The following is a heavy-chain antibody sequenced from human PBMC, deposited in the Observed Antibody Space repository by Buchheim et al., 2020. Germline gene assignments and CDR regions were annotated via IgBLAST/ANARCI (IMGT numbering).Heavy chain of an antibody. V-gene: IGHV3-30*04. Sequence: QVQLVESGGGVVQPGRSLRLSCAASGFTFSSYAMHWVRQAPGKGLEWVAVISYDGSNKYYADSVKGRFTISRDNSKNTLYLQIHSLRAEDTAVYYCAREIYSYGYFWFDPWGQGTL. CDR3: AREIYSYGYFWFDP. J-gene: IGHJ5*02. CDR1: GFTFSSYA. CDR2: ISYDGSNK. D-gene: IGHD5-18*01.